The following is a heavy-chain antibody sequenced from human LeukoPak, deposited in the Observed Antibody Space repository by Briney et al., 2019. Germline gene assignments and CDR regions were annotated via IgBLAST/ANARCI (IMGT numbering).Heavy chain of an antibody. J-gene: IGHJ3*02. CDR1: GGSISSYY. V-gene: IGHV4-59*01. CDR3: ARPLYTGGFDI. CDR2: IYYSGST. Sequence: TSETLSLTCTVSGGSISSYYWSWIRQPPGEGLEWIGYIYYSGSTNYNPSLKSRVTISVDTSKNQFSLKLSSVTAADTAVYYCARPLYTGGFDIWGQGTMVTVSS. D-gene: IGHD2-2*02.